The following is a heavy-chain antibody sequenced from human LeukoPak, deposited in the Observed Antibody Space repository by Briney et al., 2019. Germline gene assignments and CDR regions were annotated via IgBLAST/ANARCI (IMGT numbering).Heavy chain of an antibody. Sequence: GGSLRLSCAASGFTFSSYAMSWVRQAPGKGLEWVSAISGSGGNTYYADSVKGRFTIFRDNSKNTLYLQMNSLRAEDTAVYYCAKAGPEGSYNYGMDVWGQGTTVTVSS. CDR2: ISGSGGNT. J-gene: IGHJ6*02. CDR3: AKAGPEGSYNYGMDV. V-gene: IGHV3-23*01. CDR1: GFTFSSYA.